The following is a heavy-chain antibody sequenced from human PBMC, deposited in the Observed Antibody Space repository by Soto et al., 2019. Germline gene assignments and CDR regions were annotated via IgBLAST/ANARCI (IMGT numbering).Heavy chain of an antibody. V-gene: IGHV1-46*01. CDR3: AKNLLVPTTDGFHX. CDR1: GYTFTTYY. D-gene: IGHD1-1*01. Sequence: ASVKVSCNASGYTFTTYYLHWVRQAPGEGLEWMGIINRGGGGTTYAQKFQGRITMTRDTSITTAYMERSRLRSYDTAMYYCAKNLLVPTTDGFHXWGQGTMLTVS. CDR2: INRGGGGT. J-gene: IGHJ3*02.